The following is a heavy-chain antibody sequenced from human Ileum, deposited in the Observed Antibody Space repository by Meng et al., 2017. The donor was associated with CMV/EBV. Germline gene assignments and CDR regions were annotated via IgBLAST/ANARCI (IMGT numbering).Heavy chain of an antibody. CDR2: IKGDGRST. Sequence: GESLKISCAASGFTFSDHWMHWVRQDPEKGLVWVSRIKGDGRSTDYADSVKGRFTISSDNAKKTPYLQMNSLRVEDTAVFYCVRDGVGAPPFDYWGQGARVTVSS. J-gene: IGHJ4*02. CDR1: GFTFSDHW. D-gene: IGHD1-26*01. V-gene: IGHV3-74*01. CDR3: VRDGVGAPPFDY.